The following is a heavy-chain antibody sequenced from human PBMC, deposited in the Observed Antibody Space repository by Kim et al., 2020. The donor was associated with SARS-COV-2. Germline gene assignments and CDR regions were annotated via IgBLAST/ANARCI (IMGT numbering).Heavy chain of an antibody. V-gene: IGHV7-4-1*02. CDR3: ARDDYVWGSYRYTNYYYYYGMDV. Sequence: ASVKVSCKASGYTFTSYAMNWVRQAPGQGLEWMGWINTNTGNPTYAQGFTGRFVFSLDTSVSTAYLQISSLKAEDTAVYYCARDDYVWGSYRYTNYYYYYGMDVWGQGTTVTVSS. J-gene: IGHJ6*02. CDR2: INTNTGNP. CDR1: GYTFTSYA. D-gene: IGHD3-16*02.